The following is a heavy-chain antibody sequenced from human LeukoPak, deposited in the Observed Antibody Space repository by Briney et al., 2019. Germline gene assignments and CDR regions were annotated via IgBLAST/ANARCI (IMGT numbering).Heavy chain of an antibody. Sequence: GRSLRLPCAASGFIFSNYAMHWVRQGPGKGLEWVAVISYDGGNAYYADSVKGRFTISRDNSKNTLYLQMNSLRAEDTAVYYCARLRSTGYYSDLDFWGQGTLVTVSS. CDR2: ISYDGGNA. D-gene: IGHD3-9*01. V-gene: IGHV3-30-3*01. CDR1: GFIFSNYA. J-gene: IGHJ4*02. CDR3: ARLRSTGYYSDLDF.